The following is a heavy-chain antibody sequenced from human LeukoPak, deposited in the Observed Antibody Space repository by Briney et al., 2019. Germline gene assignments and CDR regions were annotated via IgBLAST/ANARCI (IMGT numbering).Heavy chain of an antibody. J-gene: IGHJ4*02. CDR3: AKGTFFDVNYDFWSGYSLGYFDY. V-gene: IGHV3-23*01. D-gene: IGHD3-3*01. Sequence: GGSLRLSCAASGFTFDDYAMHSVRRAPGKGLEWVSANSSSGGSTYYADSVKGRFTISRDNSKNTLYLQMNSLRAEDTAVYYCAKGTFFDVNYDFWSGYSLGYFDYWGQGTLVTVSS. CDR1: GFTFDDYA. CDR2: NSSSGGST.